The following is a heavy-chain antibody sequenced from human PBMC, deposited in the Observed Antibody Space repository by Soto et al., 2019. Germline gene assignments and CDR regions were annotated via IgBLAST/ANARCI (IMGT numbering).Heavy chain of an antibody. CDR2: IRSKTYGGTT. J-gene: IGHJ4*02. CDR1: GFTFGDYA. D-gene: IGHD3-10*01. V-gene: IGHV3-49*04. CDR3: TRDGDYYTSGSSGYFDY. Sequence: GGSLRLSCTASGFTFGDYAMTWVRQAPGKGLEWVGFIRSKTYGGTTEYAASVKGRFTISRDDSKSIAYLQMNSLKSDDTAVYYCTRDGDYYTSGSSGYFDYWGQGTLVTVSS.